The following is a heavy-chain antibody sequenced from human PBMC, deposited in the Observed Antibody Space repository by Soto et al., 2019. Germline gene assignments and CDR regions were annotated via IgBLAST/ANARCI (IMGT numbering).Heavy chain of an antibody. Sequence: EVQLVESGGGLVQPGGSLRLSCVASGLTFTNDWMSWVRQAPGKGLEWVANIKRDGRDEYYVDSVKGRFTISRDIAKNSLYLQMNSLRVEDTAVYYCARPLGWRDAFDIWGQGTLVTVSS. CDR1: GLTFTNDW. V-gene: IGHV3-7*01. CDR2: IKRDGRDE. J-gene: IGHJ3*02. D-gene: IGHD6-19*01. CDR3: ARPLGWRDAFDI.